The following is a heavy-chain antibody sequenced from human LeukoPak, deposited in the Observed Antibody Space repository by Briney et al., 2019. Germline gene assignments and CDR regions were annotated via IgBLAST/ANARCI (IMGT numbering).Heavy chain of an antibody. D-gene: IGHD5-18*01. CDR2: INPSGGST. Sequence: ASVKVSFKASGYTFTSYYMHWVRQAPGQGLEWMGIINPSGGSTSYAQKFQGRVTMTRDTSTSTVYMELSSLRSEDTAVYYCARGYSSRGYSYGYFDYWGQGTLVTVSS. CDR3: ARGYSSRGYSYGYFDY. CDR1: GYTFTSYY. V-gene: IGHV1-46*01. J-gene: IGHJ4*02.